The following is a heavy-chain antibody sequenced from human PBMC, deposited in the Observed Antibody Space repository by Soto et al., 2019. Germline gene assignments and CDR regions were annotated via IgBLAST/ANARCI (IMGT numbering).Heavy chain of an antibody. CDR1: GDSITSSTYY. D-gene: IGHD3-3*02. CDR2: ISYSGST. CDR3: ARHSRAFTGCYFDY. J-gene: IGHJ4*01. Sequence: SETLSLTCTVSGDSITSSTYYWGWIRQPPGKGLEWIGSISYSGSTSYSPSLKSRVTISADTSKNQFSLKLSSVTAADTAVFYCARHSRAFTGCYFDYWGQGILVP. V-gene: IGHV4-39*01.